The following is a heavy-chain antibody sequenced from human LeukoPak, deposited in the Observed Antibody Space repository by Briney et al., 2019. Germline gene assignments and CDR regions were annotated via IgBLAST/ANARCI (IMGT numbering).Heavy chain of an antibody. J-gene: IGHJ4*02. CDR1: GFTFSSYW. V-gene: IGHV3-7*01. D-gene: IGHD3-22*01. CDR3: AKTIYYDSSGELDY. CDR2: IKQDGSEK. Sequence: SGGSLRLSCAASGFTFSSYWMSWVRQAPGKGLEWVANIKQDGSEKYYVDSVKGRFTISRDNAKNSLYLQMNSLRAEDTAVYYCAKTIYYDSSGELDYWGQGTLVTVPS.